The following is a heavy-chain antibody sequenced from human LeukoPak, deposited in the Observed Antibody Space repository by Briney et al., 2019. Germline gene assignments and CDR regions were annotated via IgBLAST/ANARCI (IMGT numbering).Heavy chain of an antibody. D-gene: IGHD3-16*02. CDR1: GYTFTSYG. J-gene: IGHJ4*02. Sequence: ASVKVSCKASGYTFTSYGISWVRQAPGQGLEWMGWISAYNGNTNYAQKLQGRVTMTTDTSTSTAYMELRSLRSDDTAVYYCARDSASSLMITFGGVIVYADYWGQGTLVTVSS. V-gene: IGHV1-18*01. CDR2: ISAYNGNT. CDR3: ARDSASSLMITFGGVIVYADY.